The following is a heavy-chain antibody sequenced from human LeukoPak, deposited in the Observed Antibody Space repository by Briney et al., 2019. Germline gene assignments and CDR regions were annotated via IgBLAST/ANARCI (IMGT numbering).Heavy chain of an antibody. V-gene: IGHV4-61*02. CDR2: IYTSGTT. J-gene: IGHJ4*02. Sequence: SQTLSLTCTVSGGSISSGGYYWTWIRQPAGKGLEWIGRIYTSGTTNYNPSLKSRVTISVDTSKNQFSLKLSSVTAADTAVYYCAKFGVASGYFDYWGQGTLVTVSS. CDR3: AKFGVASGYFDY. CDR1: GGSISSGGYY. D-gene: IGHD3-3*01.